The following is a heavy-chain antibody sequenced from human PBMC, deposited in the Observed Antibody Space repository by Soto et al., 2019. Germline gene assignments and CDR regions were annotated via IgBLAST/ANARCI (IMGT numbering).Heavy chain of an antibody. CDR1: GYTFTGYY. J-gene: IGHJ6*02. CDR2: INPNSGGT. CDR3: AREVRSLSDYYGMGV. D-gene: IGHD3-10*01. V-gene: IGHV1-2*02. Sequence: ASVKVSCKASGYTFTGYYMHWVRQAPGQGLEWMGWINPNSGGTNYAQKFQGRVTMTRDTSISTAYMELSRLRSDDTAVYYCAREVRSLSDYYGMGVWGQGTTVTVSS.